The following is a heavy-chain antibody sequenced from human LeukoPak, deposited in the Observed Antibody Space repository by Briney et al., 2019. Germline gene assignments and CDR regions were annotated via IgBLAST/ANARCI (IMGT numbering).Heavy chain of an antibody. CDR3: ARDAYGDPQNWFDP. CDR2: IYYSGST. D-gene: IGHD4-17*01. V-gene: IGHV4-39*07. Sequence: SETLSLTCTVSGGSLSSSSYYWGWLRQPPGKGLEWIGSIYYSGSTYYNPSLKSRVTISVDTSKNQCSLKLSSVTAADTAVYYCARDAYGDPQNWFDPWGQGTLVTVSS. J-gene: IGHJ5*02. CDR1: GGSLSSSSYY.